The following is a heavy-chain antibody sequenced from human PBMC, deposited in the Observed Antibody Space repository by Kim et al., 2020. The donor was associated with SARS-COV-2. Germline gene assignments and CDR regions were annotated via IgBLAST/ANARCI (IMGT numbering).Heavy chain of an antibody. CDR2: IYYSGST. CDR3: ARDRVMCLGGGSCYSRNWCDP. J-gene: IGHJ5*02. CDR1: GGSVSSGSYY. V-gene: IGHV4-61*01. Sequence: SETLSLTCTVSGGSVSSGSYYWSWIRQPPGKGLEWIGYIYYSGSTNYNPSLKSRVTISVDTSKNQFSLKLSSVTAADTAVYYCARDRVMCLGGGSCYSRNWCDPWGQGTLVTVSS. D-gene: IGHD2-15*01.